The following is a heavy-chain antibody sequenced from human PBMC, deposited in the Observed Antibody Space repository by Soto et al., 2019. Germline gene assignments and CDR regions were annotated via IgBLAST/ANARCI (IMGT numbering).Heavy chain of an antibody. D-gene: IGHD6-13*01. CDR3: ARVSFRIAAAGTRPFLAY. CDR1: GFTFDDYA. Sequence: GGSLRLSCAASGFTFDDYAMHWVRQAPGKGLEWVSGISWNSGSIGYADSVKGRFTISRDNAKNSLYLQMNSLRAEDTAVYYCARVSFRIAAAGTRPFLAYSGQGTLVTVSS. CDR2: ISWNSGSI. V-gene: IGHV3-9*01. J-gene: IGHJ4*02.